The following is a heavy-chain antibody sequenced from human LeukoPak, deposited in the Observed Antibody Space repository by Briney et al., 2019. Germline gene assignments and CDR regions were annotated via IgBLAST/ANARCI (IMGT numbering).Heavy chain of an antibody. CDR2: IYYSGST. CDR3: ARVYYYDSSGYYGMDV. Sequence: SETLSLTCTVSGGSISSSSYYWGWIRQPPGKGLEWIGSIYYSGSTYYNPSLESRVTISVDTSKNQFSLKLSSVTAADTAVYYCARVYYYDSSGYYGMDVWGQGTTVTVSS. V-gene: IGHV4-39*01. CDR1: GGSISSSSYY. J-gene: IGHJ6*02. D-gene: IGHD3-22*01.